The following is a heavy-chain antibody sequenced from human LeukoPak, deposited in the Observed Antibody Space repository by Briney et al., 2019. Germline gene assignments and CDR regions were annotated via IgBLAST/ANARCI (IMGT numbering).Heavy chain of an antibody. D-gene: IGHD3-3*01. Sequence: PSETLSLTCAVYGGSFSGYYWSWIRQPPGKGLEWIGEINHSGSTNYNPSLKSRVTISVDTSKNQFSLKLSSVTAADTAVYYCARGLNTFDFWSGYYPRHFDYWGQGTLVTVSS. CDR2: INHSGST. V-gene: IGHV4-34*01. CDR1: GGSFSGYY. J-gene: IGHJ4*02. CDR3: ARGLNTFDFWSGYYPRHFDY.